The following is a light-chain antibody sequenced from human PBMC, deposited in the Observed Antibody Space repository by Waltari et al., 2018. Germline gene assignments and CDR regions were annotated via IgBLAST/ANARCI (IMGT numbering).Light chain of an antibody. Sequence: EIVLTQSPATLSLSPGVRATLSCRASQSVNEYLAWYQQIPGQAPRLLIYDASNRATGIPARFSGSGSGTDFTLTISSLEPEDFAIYYCHVRSNWPPVTFGGGTKVEIK. CDR1: QSVNEY. J-gene: IGKJ4*01. CDR2: DAS. CDR3: HVRSNWPPVT. V-gene: IGKV3-11*01.